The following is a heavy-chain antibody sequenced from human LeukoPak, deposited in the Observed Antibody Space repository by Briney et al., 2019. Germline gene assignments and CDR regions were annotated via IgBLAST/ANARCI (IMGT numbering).Heavy chain of an antibody. V-gene: IGHV4-4*07. CDR1: VGSITNCR. CDR3: ARVPPSYSNSSKIYFYYYLDV. J-gene: IGHJ6*03. CDR2: ISYTWNT. Sequence: PSDPLSLTCTVSVGSITNCRWGWTPQPAGGGLDWIGHISYTWNTDYSLSIQMRVRMSIHTHNNQFSLKLNSVTAADTAVYYCARVPPSYSNSSKIYFYYYLDVWGKGTPVTVSS. D-gene: IGHD6-6*01.